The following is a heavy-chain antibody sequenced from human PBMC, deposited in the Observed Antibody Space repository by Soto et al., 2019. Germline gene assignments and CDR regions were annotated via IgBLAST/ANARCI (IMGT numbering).Heavy chain of an antibody. CDR3: ATSNGGTYYYCYGMDV. CDR2: ISYDGSNK. D-gene: IGHD1-26*01. V-gene: IGHV3-30*03. CDR1: GFTFSSYG. J-gene: IGHJ6*02. Sequence: QVQLVEAGGGVVQPGRSLRLSCAASGFTFSSYGMHWVRQAPGKGLEWVAVISYDGSNKYYADSVKGRFAISRDNSKNTLYLQMNSLRPEDTAVYYCATSNGGTYYYCYGMDVWGQGTTVTVSS.